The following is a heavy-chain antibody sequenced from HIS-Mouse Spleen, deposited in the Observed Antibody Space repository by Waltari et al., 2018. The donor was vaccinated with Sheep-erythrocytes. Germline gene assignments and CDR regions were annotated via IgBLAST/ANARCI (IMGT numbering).Heavy chain of an antibody. CDR2: RNPSCGST. J-gene: IGHJ4*02. CDR1: GYTFTSYY. D-gene: IGHD3-22*01. CDR3: ARDHSIVVPYYFDY. Sequence: QVQLVQSGAEVKKPGASVKVSCKASGYTFTSYYMHWVRQAPGQGLEGMGIRNPSCGSTSYAQKFQGRVTMTRDTSTSTVYMELSSLRSEDMAVYYCARDHSIVVPYYFDYWGQGTLVTVSS. V-gene: IGHV1-46*01.